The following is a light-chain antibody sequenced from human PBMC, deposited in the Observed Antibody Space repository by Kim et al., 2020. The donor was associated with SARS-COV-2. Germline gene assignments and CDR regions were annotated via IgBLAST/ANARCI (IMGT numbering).Light chain of an antibody. CDR3: QQSHTAPSLT. V-gene: IGKV1-39*01. CDR1: QSISNY. Sequence: DIQMTQSPSSLSASVGYRVTIACRASQSISNYLNWYQQKPGKAPNLLIYAASSLQGGVPSRFSGSGSGTDFTLTISSLQPEDFATYYCQQSHTAPSLTFGVGTKVDIK. CDR2: AAS. J-gene: IGKJ4*01.